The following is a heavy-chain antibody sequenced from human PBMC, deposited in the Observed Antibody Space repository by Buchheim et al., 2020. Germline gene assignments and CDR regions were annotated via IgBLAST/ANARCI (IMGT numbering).Heavy chain of an antibody. V-gene: IGHV3-23*01. CDR3: AKSRSIAARPGDFDY. CDR2: ISGSRDYT. D-gene: IGHD6-6*01. CDR1: GFTFSNYS. J-gene: IGHJ4*02. Sequence: EVQLLESGGGLVQPGGSLRLSCAASGFTFSNYSMTWVRQAPGKGLEWVSGISGSRDYTYYADSVKGRFTISRDNSKNTLYLQVNSLRAEDAAVYYCAKSRSIAARPGDFDYWGQGTL.